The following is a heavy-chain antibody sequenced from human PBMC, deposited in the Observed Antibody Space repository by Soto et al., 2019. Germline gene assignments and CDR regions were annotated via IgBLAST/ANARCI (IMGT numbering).Heavy chain of an antibody. CDR3: ATTPIAARPYYYYGMDV. J-gene: IGHJ6*02. D-gene: IGHD6-6*01. CDR2: FDPEDGET. Sequence: ASVKVSCKVSGYTLTELSMHWVRQAPGKGLEWMGGFDPEDGETIYAQKFQGRVTMTEDTSTDTAYMELSSLRSEDTAVYYCATTPIAARPYYYYGMDVWGQGTTVTVSS. CDR1: GYTLTELS. V-gene: IGHV1-24*01.